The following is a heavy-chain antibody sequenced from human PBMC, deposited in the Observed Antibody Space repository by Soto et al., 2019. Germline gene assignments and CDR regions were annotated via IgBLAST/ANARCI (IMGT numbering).Heavy chain of an antibody. CDR3: ATFRTSPAMSAFDI. V-gene: IGHV1-24*01. J-gene: IGHJ3*02. CDR1: GYTLTELS. D-gene: IGHD2-2*01. CDR2: FDPEDGET. Sequence: ASVKVSCKVSGYTLTELSMHWVRQAPGKGLEWMGGFDPEDGETIYAQKFQGRVTMTEDTSTDTAYMELSSLRSEDTAVYYCATFRTSPAMSAFDIWGQGTMVTVSS.